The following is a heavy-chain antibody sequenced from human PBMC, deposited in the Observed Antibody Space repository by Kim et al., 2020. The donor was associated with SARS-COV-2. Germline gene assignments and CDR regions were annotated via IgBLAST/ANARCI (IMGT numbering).Heavy chain of an antibody. Sequence: YADSVKGRFTISRDNSKNTLYLQMNSLRAEDTAVYYCAKVRIAVAGAFDYWGQGTLVTVSS. CDR3: AKVRIAVAGAFDY. J-gene: IGHJ4*02. V-gene: IGHV3-23*03. D-gene: IGHD6-19*01.